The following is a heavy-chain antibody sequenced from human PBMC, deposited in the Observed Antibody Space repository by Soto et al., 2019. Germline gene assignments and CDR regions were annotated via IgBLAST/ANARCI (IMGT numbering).Heavy chain of an antibody. J-gene: IGHJ4*02. V-gene: IGHV6-1*01. D-gene: IGHD1-26*01. CDR2: TYYRSKWYN. CDR1: GDSVSSNSAA. CDR3: AREEKGRYQWELLTVSHYYFDY. Sequence: QVQLQQSGPGLVKPSQTLSLTCAISGDSVSSNSAAWNWIRQSPSRGLEWLGRTYYRSKWYNDYAVSVKSRITINPDTSKNQFSLQLNSVTPEDTAVYYCAREEKGRYQWELLTVSHYYFDYWGQGTLVTVSS.